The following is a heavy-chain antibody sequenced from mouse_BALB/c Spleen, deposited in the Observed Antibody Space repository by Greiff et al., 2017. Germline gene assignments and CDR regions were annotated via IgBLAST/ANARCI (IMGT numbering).Heavy chain of an antibody. J-gene: IGHJ3*01. V-gene: IGHV1-9*01. CDR3: ANYYGSSRAWFAY. CDR1: GYTFSSYW. CDR2: ILPGSGST. Sequence: QVQLQQSGAELMKPGASVKISCKATGYTFSSYWIEWVKQRPGHGLEWIGEILPGSGSTNYNEKFKGKATFTADTSSNTAYMQLSRLTSEDSAVYYCANYYGSSRAWFAYWGQGTLVTVSA. D-gene: IGHD1-1*01.